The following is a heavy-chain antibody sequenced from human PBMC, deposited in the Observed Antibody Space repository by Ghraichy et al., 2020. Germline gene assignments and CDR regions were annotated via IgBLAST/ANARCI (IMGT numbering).Heavy chain of an antibody. CDR1: GFIFSSYS. D-gene: IGHD3-10*01. CDR3: ARDREPDITRRYFDY. CDR2: ISSGSSSI. Sequence: GSLRLSCVASGFIFSSYSMNWVRQAPGKGLEWVSSISSGSSSIYYADSVKGRFTISRDNAKNSVYLQMNSLRAEDTAVYYCARDREPDITRRYFDYWGQGTRVTVSS. V-gene: IGHV3-21*01. J-gene: IGHJ4*02.